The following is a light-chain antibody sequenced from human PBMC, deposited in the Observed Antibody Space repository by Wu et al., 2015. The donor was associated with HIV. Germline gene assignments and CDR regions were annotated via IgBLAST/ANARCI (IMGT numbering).Light chain of an antibody. CDR3: QHRHNWPFT. CDR2: DAS. V-gene: IGKV3-11*01. J-gene: IGKJ3*01. CDR1: QSVTNY. Sequence: EIVLTQSPGTLSLSPGERATLSCRASQSVTNYLSWYQHKPGQAPRLLIYDASTRATGIPDRFSGSGSGTDFTLTISSLEPEDVAVYYCQHRHNWPFTFGPGTKWISN.